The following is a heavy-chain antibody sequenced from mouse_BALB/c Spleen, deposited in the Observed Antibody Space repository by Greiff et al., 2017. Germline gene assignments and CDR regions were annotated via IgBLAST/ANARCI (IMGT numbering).Heavy chain of an antibody. CDR1: GFTFSSYA. CDR3: ARKGTTATWAMDY. J-gene: IGHJ4*01. Sequence: EVQLVESGGGLVKPGGSLKLSCAASGFTFSSYAMSWVRQSPEKRLEWVAEISSGGSYTYYPDTVTGRFTISRDNAKNTLYLEMSSLRSEDTAMYYCARKGTTATWAMDYWGQGTSVTVSS. V-gene: IGHV5-9-4*01. D-gene: IGHD1-2*01. CDR2: ISSGGSYT.